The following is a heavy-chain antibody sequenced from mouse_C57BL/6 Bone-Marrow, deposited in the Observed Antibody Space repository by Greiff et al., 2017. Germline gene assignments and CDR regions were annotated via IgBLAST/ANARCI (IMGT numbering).Heavy chain of an antibody. Sequence: EVQLVESGGDLVKPGGSLKLSCAASGFTFSSYGMSWVRQTPDKRLEWVATISSGGSYTYYPDSVKGRFTISRDNAKNTLYLQMSSLKSEDTAMYYCERYDPYYAMDYWGQGTSVTVSA. CDR1: GFTFSSYG. CDR2: ISSGGSYT. V-gene: IGHV5-6*01. J-gene: IGHJ4*01. CDR3: ERYDPYYAMDY. D-gene: IGHD2-3*01.